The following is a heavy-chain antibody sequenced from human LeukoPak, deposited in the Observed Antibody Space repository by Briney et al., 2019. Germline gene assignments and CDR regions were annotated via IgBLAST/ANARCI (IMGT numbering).Heavy chain of an antibody. D-gene: IGHD2-15*01. Sequence: ASVKVSCKASGYTFTGYYMHWVRQAPGQGLEWMGWINPNSGGTNHAQKFQGRVTMTRDTSISTAYMELSRLRSDDTAVYYCARTGVDYYYYYMDVWGKGTTVTVSS. CDR3: ARTGVDYYYYYMDV. CDR1: GYTFTGYY. CDR2: INPNSGGT. J-gene: IGHJ6*03. V-gene: IGHV1-2*02.